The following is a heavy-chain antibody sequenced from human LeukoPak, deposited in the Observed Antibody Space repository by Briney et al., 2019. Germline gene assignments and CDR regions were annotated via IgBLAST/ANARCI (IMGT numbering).Heavy chain of an antibody. CDR3: ARDSVAGPDYFDY. J-gene: IGHJ4*02. CDR2: IYSGGST. V-gene: IGHV3-53*01. Sequence: PGGSLRLSCAASGFTFSSYTMSWVRQAPGKGLEWVSVIYSGGSTYYADSVKGRFTISRDNSKNTLYLQMNSLRAEDTAVYYCARDSVAGPDYFDYWGQGTLVTVSS. CDR1: GFTFSSYT. D-gene: IGHD6-19*01.